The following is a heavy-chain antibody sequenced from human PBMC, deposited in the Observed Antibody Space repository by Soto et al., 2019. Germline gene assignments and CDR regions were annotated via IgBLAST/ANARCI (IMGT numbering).Heavy chain of an antibody. Sequence: GGSLRLSCTASGFLFTDYYMSWIRQPPGKGLEWLAYIDGSSDYTNSADSVKGRFTISRDNAKNSVFLQMNNLRADDTAVYYFARELRFSSTNYVDVWGRGTLVTVSA. CDR3: ARELRFSSTNYVDV. J-gene: IGHJ4*02. CDR2: IDGSSDYT. D-gene: IGHD2-8*01. V-gene: IGHV3-11*06. CDR1: GFLFTDYY.